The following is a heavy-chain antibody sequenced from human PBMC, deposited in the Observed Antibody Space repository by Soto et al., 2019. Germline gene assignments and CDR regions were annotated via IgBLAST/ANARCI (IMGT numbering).Heavy chain of an antibody. CDR1: GFTFSSYE. V-gene: IGHV3-48*03. CDR3: ARDRIVVVTAILDY. CDR2: ISSSGSTI. D-gene: IGHD2-21*02. Sequence: GGSLRLSCGAPGFTFSSYEMNWVRQAPGKGLEWVSYISSSGSTIYYADSVKGRFTISRDNAKNSLYLQMNSLRAEDTAVYYCARDRIVVVTAILDYWGQGTLVTVSS. J-gene: IGHJ4*02.